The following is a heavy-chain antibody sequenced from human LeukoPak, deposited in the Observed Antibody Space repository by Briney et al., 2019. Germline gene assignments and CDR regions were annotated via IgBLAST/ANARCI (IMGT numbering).Heavy chain of an antibody. J-gene: IGHJ5*02. CDR3: ARRIQENRMTTANNWFDP. CDR1: GGSISDSY. Sequence: SETLSLTRTVSGGSISDSYWGWIRHPPGKGLEWIGYIYYSGSTKYNPSLMSRVTISIDTSKNQFSLKLSSVSAADSAVYYCARRIQENRMTTANNWFDPWGQGTLVTVSS. CDR2: IYYSGST. V-gene: IGHV4-59*08. D-gene: IGHD4-17*01.